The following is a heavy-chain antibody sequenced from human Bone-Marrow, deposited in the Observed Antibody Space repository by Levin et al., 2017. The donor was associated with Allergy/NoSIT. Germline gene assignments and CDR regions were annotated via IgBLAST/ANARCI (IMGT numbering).Heavy chain of an antibody. CDR1: GDSISSHY. J-gene: IGHJ4*02. CDR2: IFYTGNS. CDR3: ARTPVIPAASFDY. V-gene: IGHV4-59*08. Sequence: SETLSLTCTVSGDSISSHYWSWIRQPPGKGLEWIGYIFYTGNSNYNPSLKSRVTISVDTSKNQFSLKLASVTAADTAVYYCARTPVIPAASFDYWSPGTLVTVSS. D-gene: IGHD3-16*02.